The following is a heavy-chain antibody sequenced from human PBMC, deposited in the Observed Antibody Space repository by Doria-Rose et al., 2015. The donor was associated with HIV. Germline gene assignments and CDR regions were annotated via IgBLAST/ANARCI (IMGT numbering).Heavy chain of an antibody. D-gene: IGHD3-3*01. CDR3: ARMGSYRELDY. Sequence: LTCSVSGASVSSRGYYWNWIRQVPGKGLESLRYTYYTGTSDYSPSLKSRLNMAVDTSKNQFSLKLSFVTVADTAVYYCARMGSYRELDYWGQGALVIVSA. V-gene: IGHV4-31*03. J-gene: IGHJ4*02. CDR2: TYYTGTS. CDR1: GASVSSRGYY.